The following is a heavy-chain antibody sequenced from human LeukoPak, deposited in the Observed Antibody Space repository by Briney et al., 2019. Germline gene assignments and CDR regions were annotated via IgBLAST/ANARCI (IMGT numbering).Heavy chain of an antibody. V-gene: IGHV3-23*01. CDR1: GFTFSSYA. CDR2: ISGSGGTT. J-gene: IGHJ5*02. CDR3: AKDELLWFGEPFNWFDP. Sequence: PGGSLRLSCAVSGFTFSSYAMSWVRQAPGEGLEWVSVISGSGGTTYYSDSVKGRFTISRDNSKNTLYLQMNSLRAEDTAVYYCAKDELLWFGEPFNWFDPWGQGTLVTVSS. D-gene: IGHD3-10*01.